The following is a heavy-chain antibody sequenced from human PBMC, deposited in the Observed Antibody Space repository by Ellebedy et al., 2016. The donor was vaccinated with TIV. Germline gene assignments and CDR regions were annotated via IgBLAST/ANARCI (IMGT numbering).Heavy chain of an antibody. J-gene: IGHJ5*02. Sequence: AASVKVSCKASGYTFTGYYMHWVRQAPGQGLEWMGWINPNSGGTNYAQKFQGWVTMTRDTSISTAYMELSRLRSDDTAVYYCARHVDEYSSSKRFDPWGQGTLVTVSS. CDR2: INPNSGGT. D-gene: IGHD6-6*01. V-gene: IGHV1-2*04. CDR1: GYTFTGYY. CDR3: ARHVDEYSSSKRFDP.